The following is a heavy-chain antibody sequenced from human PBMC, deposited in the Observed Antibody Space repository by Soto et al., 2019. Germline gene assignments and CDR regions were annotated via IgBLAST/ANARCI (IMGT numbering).Heavy chain of an antibody. V-gene: IGHV1-8*01. CDR3: ARRRGSNGWFDL. CDR2: MNPDSGNT. Sequence: QVQLVQSGAEVKKPGASVKVSCKASGYTFINYDINWVRQATGQGLEWVGWMNPDSGNTGYAQNFQGRVTMIGNTSISSVYMELSSLTSEDTAVYYCARRRGSNGWFDLWGQGTLVTVSS. J-gene: IGHJ5*02. D-gene: IGHD2-8*01. CDR1: GYTFINYD.